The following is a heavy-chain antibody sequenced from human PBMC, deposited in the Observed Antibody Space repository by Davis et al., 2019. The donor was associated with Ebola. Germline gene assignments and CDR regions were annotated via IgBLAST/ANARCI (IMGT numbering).Heavy chain of an antibody. V-gene: IGHV5-10-1*01. CDR1: GYRFTTYY. J-gene: IGHJ3*02. D-gene: IGHD5-24*01. Sequence: GESLKISCQGSGYRFTTYYISWVRQMPGKGLEWMGRIDPSDSYTEYSPSFQGHVTISADKSISTAHLQWSSLKAADTAMYYCARCRDAFNCAFDIWGQGTMVTVSS. CDR3: ARCRDAFNCAFDI. CDR2: IDPSDSYT.